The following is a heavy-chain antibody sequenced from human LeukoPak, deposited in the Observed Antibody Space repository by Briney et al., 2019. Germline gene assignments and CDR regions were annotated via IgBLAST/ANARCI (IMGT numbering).Heavy chain of an antibody. CDR2: IVATGDT. V-gene: IGHV3-13*01. J-gene: IGHJ4*02. CDR3: AREVGRGYSGYSYYFDY. D-gene: IGHD5-12*01. Sequence: PGGSLRLSCAASGFTFSSYDMHWVRQAPGKGLEWVSAIVATGDTYYPGSVKGRFTISRDNAKDSLYLQMNSLRAEDTAVYYCAREVGRGYSGYSYYFDYWGQGTLVTVSS. CDR1: GFTFSSYD.